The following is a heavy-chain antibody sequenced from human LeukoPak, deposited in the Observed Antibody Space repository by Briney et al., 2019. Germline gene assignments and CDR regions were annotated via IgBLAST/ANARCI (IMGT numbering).Heavy chain of an antibody. Sequence: PGGSLRLSCAASGFSFRTYSMNWVRQAPGKGLEWGSAISGSGDSTYYADSVKGRFTISRDNAKNTLYLQMNSLRAEDTAVYYCVRDWGYDSSGYWQKYFDTWGQGTLVTASS. J-gene: IGHJ4*02. CDR2: ISGSGDST. CDR3: VRDWGYDSSGYWQKYFDT. CDR1: GFSFRTYS. D-gene: IGHD3-22*01. V-gene: IGHV3-23*01.